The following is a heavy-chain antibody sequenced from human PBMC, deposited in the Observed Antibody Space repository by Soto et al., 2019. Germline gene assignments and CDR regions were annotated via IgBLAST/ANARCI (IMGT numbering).Heavy chain of an antibody. CDR2: IYYSGST. J-gene: IGHJ4*02. V-gene: IGHV4-39*01. D-gene: IGHD3-22*01. Sequence: QLQLQESGPGLVKPSETLSLTCTVSGGSISGSSYYWGWIRQPPGKGLEWIGSIYYSGSTYYNPSHKSRVTISVDTSKNQFSLKRSSVTAADTAVYYCARHLNYYDSSGYPDYWGQGTLVTVSS. CDR1: GGSISGSSYY. CDR3: ARHLNYYDSSGYPDY.